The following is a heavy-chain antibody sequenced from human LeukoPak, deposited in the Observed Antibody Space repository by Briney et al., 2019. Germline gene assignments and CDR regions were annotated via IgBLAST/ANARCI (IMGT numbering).Heavy chain of an antibody. CDR1: GYTFTDYY. V-gene: IGHV1-2*02. J-gene: IGHJ4*02. Sequence: ASVKVSCKASGYTFTDYYIHWMRQAPGQGLEWMGWINPNSGGTNYAQKCQGRVTMTRDTSISTAYMELSRLRSDDTAVYYCAKSSYYYDSSGYYDYWGQGTLVTVSS. CDR2: INPNSGGT. CDR3: AKSSYYYDSSGYYDY. D-gene: IGHD3-22*01.